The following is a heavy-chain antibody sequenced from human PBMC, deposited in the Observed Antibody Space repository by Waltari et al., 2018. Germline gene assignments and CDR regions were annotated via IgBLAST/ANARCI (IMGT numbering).Heavy chain of an antibody. D-gene: IGHD6-13*01. J-gene: IGHJ6*03. CDR3: ARALVPYSSSWYYYYYMDV. CDR2: IKPNSGGT. Sequence: QVQLVQSGAEVKKPGASVKVSCKASGYTFTGYYMHWVRQAPGQGLEWMGWIKPNSGGTNYAQKFQGRVTRTRDTSISTAYMELSRLRSDDTAVYYCARALVPYSSSWYYYYYMDVWGKGTTVTVSS. V-gene: IGHV1-2*02. CDR1: GYTFTGYY.